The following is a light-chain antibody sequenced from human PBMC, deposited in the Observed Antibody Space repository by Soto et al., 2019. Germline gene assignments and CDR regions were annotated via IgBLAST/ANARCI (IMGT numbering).Light chain of an antibody. V-gene: IGKV1-5*03. CDR1: QSISSW. Sequence: DIQMTQSPSTLSASVGDRVTITCRASQSISSWLAWYQQKPGKAPKLLIYKASRVESGVPSRFSGSGSGTDFTLTISSLQPDDFATYYCQQYNSYPWTFGQGPKVEIK. CDR3: QQYNSYPWT. CDR2: KAS. J-gene: IGKJ1*01.